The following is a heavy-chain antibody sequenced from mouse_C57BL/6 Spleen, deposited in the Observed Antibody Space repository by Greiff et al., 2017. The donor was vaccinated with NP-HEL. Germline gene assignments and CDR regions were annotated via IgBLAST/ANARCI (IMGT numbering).Heavy chain of an antibody. J-gene: IGHJ4*01. CDR2: ISSGSSTI. CDR1: GFTFSDYG. CDR3: ARPRMDY. V-gene: IGHV5-17*01. Sequence: EVQLVESGGGLVKPGGSLKLSCAASGFTFSDYGMNWVRQAPEKGLEWVAYISSGSSTIYYADTVKGRFTISRDNAKNTLFLQMTSLRSEDTAMYYCARPRMDYWGQGTSVTVSS.